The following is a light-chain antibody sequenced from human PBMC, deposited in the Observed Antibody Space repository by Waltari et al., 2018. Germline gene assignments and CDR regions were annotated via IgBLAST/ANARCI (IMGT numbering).Light chain of an antibody. V-gene: IGLV6-57*04. J-gene: IGLJ3*02. CDR2: ENN. CDR3: QSYYGTDWV. CDR1: SGSIASNY. Sequence: NFMLTQPHSVSESPGKTVTISCTRRSGSIASNYVQWYPQRPGSAPTTVLYENNQRPSGVSDRFSGSIDSSSNSAPLTISGLKAEDEADYYCQSYYGTDWVFGGGTKLTVL.